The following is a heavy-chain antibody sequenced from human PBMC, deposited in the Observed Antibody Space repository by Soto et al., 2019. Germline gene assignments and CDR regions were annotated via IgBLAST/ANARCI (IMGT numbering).Heavy chain of an antibody. J-gene: IGHJ6*02. D-gene: IGHD2-2*01. V-gene: IGHV5-10-1*01. CDR2: IDPSDSYT. Sequence: GESLKISCKGSGYSFTSYWISWVRQMPGKGLEWMGRIDPSDSYTNYSPSFQGHVTISADKSISTAYLQWSSLKASDTAMYYCARPAGPSYYYYGMDVCGPGTTVTVSS. CDR3: ARPAGPSYYYYGMDV. CDR1: GYSFTSYW.